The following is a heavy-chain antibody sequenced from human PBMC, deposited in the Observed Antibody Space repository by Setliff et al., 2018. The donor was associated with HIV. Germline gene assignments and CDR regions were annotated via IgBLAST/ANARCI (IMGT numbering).Heavy chain of an antibody. CDR3: ARDRGDYYDSQGAFDI. J-gene: IGHJ3*02. D-gene: IGHD3-22*01. Sequence: PSVKVSCKASGGTFGRFGISWVRQAPGQGLEWMGGIIPTFTRANYAQKFQARVIITTDKSTSTAFMELTSLTSEDTAVYYCARDRGDYYDSQGAFDIWGQGTMVTVSS. CDR2: IIPTFTRA. V-gene: IGHV1-69*05. CDR1: GGTFGRFG.